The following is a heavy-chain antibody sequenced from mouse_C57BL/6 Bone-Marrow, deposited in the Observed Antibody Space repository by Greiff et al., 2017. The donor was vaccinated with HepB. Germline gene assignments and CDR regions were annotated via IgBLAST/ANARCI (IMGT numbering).Heavy chain of an antibody. J-gene: IGHJ2*01. CDR3: ARSGYDYTVYYFDY. CDR2: INPSNGGT. V-gene: IGHV1-53*01. Sequence: QVHVKQPGTELVKPGASVKLSCKASGYTFTSYWMHWVKQRPGQGLEWIGNINPSNGGTNYNEKFKSKATLTVDKSSSTAYMQLSSLTSEDSAVYYCARSGYDYTVYYFDYWGQGTTLTVSS. D-gene: IGHD2-4*01. CDR1: GYTFTSYW.